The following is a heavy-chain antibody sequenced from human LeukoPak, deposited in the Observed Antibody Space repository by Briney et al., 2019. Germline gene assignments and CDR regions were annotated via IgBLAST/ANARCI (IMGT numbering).Heavy chain of an antibody. V-gene: IGHV5-51*01. CDR3: ARVVVPAAIEWKYFDY. CDR2: IYPGDSDT. CDR1: GYSFTSYC. D-gene: IGHD2-2*02. J-gene: IGHJ4*02. Sequence: GESLKISRKGSGYSFTSYCIGWVRQMPGKGLEWMGIIYPGDSDTRYSPSFQGQVTISADKSISTAYLQWSSLKASDTAMYYCARVVVPAAIEWKYFDYWGQGTLVTVSS.